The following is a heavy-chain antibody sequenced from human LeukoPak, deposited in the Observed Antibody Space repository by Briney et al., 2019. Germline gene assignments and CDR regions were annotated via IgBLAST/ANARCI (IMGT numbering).Heavy chain of an antibody. CDR2: INPNSGGT. Sequence: ASVKVSCKASGYTFTGYYTHWVRQAPGQGLEWMGWINPNSGGTNYAQKFQGRVTMTRDTSISTAYMELSRLRSDDTAVYYCARSFGGSYTVDYWGQGTLVTVSS. D-gene: IGHD1-26*01. CDR3: ARSFGGSYTVDY. J-gene: IGHJ4*02. CDR1: GYTFTGYY. V-gene: IGHV1-2*02.